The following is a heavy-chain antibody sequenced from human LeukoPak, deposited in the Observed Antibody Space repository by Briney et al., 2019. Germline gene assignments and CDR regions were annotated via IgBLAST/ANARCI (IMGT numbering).Heavy chain of an antibody. J-gene: IGHJ4*02. CDR3: ARGSSGCFDY. CDR1: GGSFSGYY. Sequence: PSETLSLTCAVYGGSFSGYYWSWIRQPPGKGLEWIGEINHSGSTNYNPSLKSRVTISVDTSKNQFSLKLSSVTAADTAVYYCARGSSGCFDYWGQGTLVTVSS. D-gene: IGHD3-22*01. V-gene: IGHV4-34*01. CDR2: INHSGST.